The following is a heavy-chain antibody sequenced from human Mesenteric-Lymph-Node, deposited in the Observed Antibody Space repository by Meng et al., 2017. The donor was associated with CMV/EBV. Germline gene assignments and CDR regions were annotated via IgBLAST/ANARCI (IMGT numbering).Heavy chain of an antibody. V-gene: IGHV4-30-4*08. D-gene: IGHD2-2*01. CDR1: GGSISIADYF. CDR2: IYYSGST. CDR3: AREMSYGSSASATAFDY. J-gene: IGHJ4*02. Sequence: SETLSLTCTVSGGSISIADYFWSWIRQPPGKGLEWIGYIYYSGSTYYNPSLKRRFTISIDTSNNQFSLKLSSVTAADTAVYYCAREMSYGSSASATAFDYWGQGTLVTVSS.